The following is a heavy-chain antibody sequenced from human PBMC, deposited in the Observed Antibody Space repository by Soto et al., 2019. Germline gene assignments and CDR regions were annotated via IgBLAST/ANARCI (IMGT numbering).Heavy chain of an antibody. CDR1: GGSFSGYY. CDR2: INHSGST. D-gene: IGHD3-10*01. V-gene: IGHV4-34*01. CDR3: ARSVRGVTPFDY. Sequence: PSETLSLTCAVYGGSFSGYYWSWIRQPPGKGLEWIGEINHSGSTNYNPSLKSRVTISVDTSKNQFSPKLSSVTAADTAVYYCARSVRGVTPFDYWGQGTLVSVSS. J-gene: IGHJ4*02.